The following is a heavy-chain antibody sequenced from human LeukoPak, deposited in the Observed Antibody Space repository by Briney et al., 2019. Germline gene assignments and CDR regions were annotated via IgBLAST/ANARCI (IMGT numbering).Heavy chain of an antibody. V-gene: IGHV1-46*01. CDR2: INPSGGST. Sequence: ASVKVSCKASGYTFTGYYMHWVRQAPGQGLEWMGIINPSGGSTSYAQKFQGRVTMTRDTSTSTVYMELSSLRSEDTAVYYCAREGGALMDHYSLRYWGQGTLVTVSS. D-gene: IGHD2-15*01. J-gene: IGHJ4*01. CDR1: GYTFTGYY. CDR3: AREGGALMDHYSLRY.